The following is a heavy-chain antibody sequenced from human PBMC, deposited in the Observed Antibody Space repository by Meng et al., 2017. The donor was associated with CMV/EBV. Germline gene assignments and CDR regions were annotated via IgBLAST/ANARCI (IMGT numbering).Heavy chain of an antibody. D-gene: IGHD2-2*01. CDR1: GFTFSSYA. V-gene: IGHV3-30-3*01. J-gene: IGHJ4*02. CDR2: ISYDGSNK. Sequence: SCKASGFTFSSYAMHWVRQAPGKGLEWVAVISYDGSNKYYADSVKGRFTISRDNSKNTLYLQMNSLRAEDTAVYYCARSGGDFIVVVPAAADFDYWGQGTLVTVSS. CDR3: ARSGGDFIVVVPAAADFDY.